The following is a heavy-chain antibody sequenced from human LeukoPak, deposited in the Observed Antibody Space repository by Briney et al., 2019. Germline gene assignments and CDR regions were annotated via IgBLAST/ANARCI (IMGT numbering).Heavy chain of an antibody. V-gene: IGHV4-34*01. J-gene: IGHJ4*02. Sequence: SETLSLTCAVYGGSFSGYYWSWIRQPPGKGLEWIGEITHSGSTNYTPSLKSRVTISVDTSKNQFSLKLSSVTAADTAVYYCARRRRYNYYDSSGYFDHWGQGTLVTVS. D-gene: IGHD3-22*01. CDR2: ITHSGST. CDR1: GGSFSGYY. CDR3: ARRRRYNYYDSSGYFDH.